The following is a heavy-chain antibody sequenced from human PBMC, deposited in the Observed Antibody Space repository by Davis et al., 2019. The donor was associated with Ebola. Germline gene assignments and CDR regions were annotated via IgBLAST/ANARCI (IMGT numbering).Heavy chain of an antibody. CDR2: ISYDGSNK. D-gene: IGHD6-13*01. Sequence: GESLKISCAASGFTFSSYGMHWVRQAPGKGLEWVAVISYDGSNKYYADSVKGRFTISSDNSKNTLYLQMNSLRDEDTAVYYCAKELEYSSSQDLYYYYYGMDVGGKGTTVTVSS. CDR1: GFTFSSYG. CDR3: AKELEYSSSQDLYYYYYGMDV. J-gene: IGHJ6*04. V-gene: IGHV3-30*18.